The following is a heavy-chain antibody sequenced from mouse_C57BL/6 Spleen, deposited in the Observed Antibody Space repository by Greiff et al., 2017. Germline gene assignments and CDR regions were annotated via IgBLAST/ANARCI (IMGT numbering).Heavy chain of an antibody. D-gene: IGHD2-1*01. CDR1: GYAFSSYW. V-gene: IGHV1-80*01. J-gene: IGHJ4*01. CDR3: ARGTYGNYYAMDY. CDR2: IYPGDGDT. Sequence: VQLQQSGAELVKPGASVKISCKASGYAFSSYWMNWVKQRPGKGLEWIGQIYPGDGDTNYNGKFKGKATLTADKSSSTAYMQLSSLTSEDSAVYFCARGTYGNYYAMDYWGQGTSVTVSS.